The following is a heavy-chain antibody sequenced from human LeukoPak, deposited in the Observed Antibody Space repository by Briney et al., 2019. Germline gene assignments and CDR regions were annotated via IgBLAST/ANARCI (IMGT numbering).Heavy chain of an antibody. D-gene: IGHD2-8*02. CDR3: ARIVPGGASFDN. CDR2: ISSDSSDT. CDR1: GFTFSGHY. J-gene: IGHJ4*02. V-gene: IGHV3-11*03. Sequence: GGSLRLSCAASGFTFSGHYMSWIRQAPGKGLEWLSYISSDSSDTNYADSVKGRFTISRDNAENSLYLQMNSLRAEDTAVYYCARIVPGGASFDNWGQGTLVTVSS.